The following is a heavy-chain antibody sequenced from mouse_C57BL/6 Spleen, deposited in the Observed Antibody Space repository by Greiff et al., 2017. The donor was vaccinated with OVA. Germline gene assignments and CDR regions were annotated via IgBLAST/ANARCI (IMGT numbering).Heavy chain of an antibody. V-gene: IGHV14-2*01. CDR3: ARVFAY. J-gene: IGHJ3*01. Sequence: VQLKQSGAELVKPGASVKLSCTASGFNIKDYYMHWVKQRTEQGLEWIGRIDPEDGETKYAPTFQGKATITADTSSNTAYLQLSSLTSENTAVYYCARVFAYWGQGTLVTVSA. CDR1: GFNIKDYY. CDR2: IDPEDGET.